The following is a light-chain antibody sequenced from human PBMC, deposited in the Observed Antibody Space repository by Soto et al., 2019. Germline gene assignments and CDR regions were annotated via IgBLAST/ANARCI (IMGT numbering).Light chain of an antibody. V-gene: IGLV2-8*01. Sequence: QSALTQPPSASGSPGQSVTITCSGTSSDVGEENYVSWYQQHPGKVPKLILYEVSKRPSGVPDRFSGSRSGNTASLTVSGLQAEDEADYSCSSVGGRPVVFGGGTKLTVL. J-gene: IGLJ2*01. CDR1: SSDVGEENY. CDR2: EVS. CDR3: SSVGGRPVV.